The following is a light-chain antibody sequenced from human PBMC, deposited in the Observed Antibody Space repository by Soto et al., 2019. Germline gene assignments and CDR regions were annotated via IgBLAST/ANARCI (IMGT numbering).Light chain of an antibody. Sequence: QSALTQPASVSGSPGQSITTSCTGTSSDVGSYNLVSWYQQHPGKAPKLMIYEGSKRPSGVSNRFSGSKSGNTASLTISGLQAEDEADYYCCSYAGRGVFGTGTKLTVL. J-gene: IGLJ1*01. CDR3: CSYAGRGV. CDR2: EGS. V-gene: IGLV2-23*01. CDR1: SSDVGSYNL.